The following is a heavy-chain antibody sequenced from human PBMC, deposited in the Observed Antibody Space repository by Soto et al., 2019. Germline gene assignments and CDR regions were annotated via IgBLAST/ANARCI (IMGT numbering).Heavy chain of an antibody. D-gene: IGHD1-26*01. Sequence: QVQLVQSGAEVREPGASVKVSCKASGYSFSSLDINWVRQTTGQGLEWMGWMQPSDGRTGYAQKFQGRVTMTRDTSINTAYMELSGLNYDDTAFYCRARYFNAGVDYWGQGTLVTVSS. CDR1: GYSFSSLD. CDR3: ARYFNAGVDY. V-gene: IGHV1-8*01. CDR2: MQPSDGRT. J-gene: IGHJ4*02.